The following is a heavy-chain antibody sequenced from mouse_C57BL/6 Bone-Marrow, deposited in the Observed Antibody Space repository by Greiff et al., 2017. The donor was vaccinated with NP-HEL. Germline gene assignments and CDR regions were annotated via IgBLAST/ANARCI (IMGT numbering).Heavy chain of an antibody. D-gene: IGHD1-1*01. CDR1: GFTFSDYG. CDR3: AREGVVAFDY. CDR2: ISSGSSTI. V-gene: IGHV5-17*01. Sequence: EVKLMESGGGLVKPGGSLKLSCAASGFTFSDYGMHWVRQAPEKGLEWVAYISSGSSTIYYADTLFLQMTSLRSEDTAMYYCAREGVVAFDYWGQGTTLTVSS. J-gene: IGHJ2*01.